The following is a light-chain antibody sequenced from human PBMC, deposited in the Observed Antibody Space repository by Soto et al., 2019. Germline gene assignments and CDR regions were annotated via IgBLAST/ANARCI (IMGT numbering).Light chain of an antibody. J-gene: IGKJ4*01. Sequence: EIVMTQSPATLSVSPGERATLSCRASQSVSSNLAWYQQKPGQTPKLLIYVASTRATGIPARFSGSGSGTELTLPISSLQSEDVAVYYCQQYNVWPLTFGGGTKVEFK. V-gene: IGKV3-15*01. CDR2: VAS. CDR1: QSVSSN. CDR3: QQYNVWPLT.